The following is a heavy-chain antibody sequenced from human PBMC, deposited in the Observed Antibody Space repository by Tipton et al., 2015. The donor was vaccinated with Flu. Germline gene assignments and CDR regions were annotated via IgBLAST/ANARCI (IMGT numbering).Heavy chain of an antibody. CDR2: IYTSGST. Sequence: TLSLTCTVSGGSISSYYWSWIRQPAGKGLEWIGRIYTSGSTNYTPSLKSRVTMSVDTPKNQFSLKLSSVTAADTAVYYCAREGGCYGSGSYFPYYFDYWGQGTLVTVSS. V-gene: IGHV4-4*07. CDR1: GGSISSYY. D-gene: IGHD3-10*01. CDR3: AREGGCYGSGSYFPYYFDY. J-gene: IGHJ4*02.